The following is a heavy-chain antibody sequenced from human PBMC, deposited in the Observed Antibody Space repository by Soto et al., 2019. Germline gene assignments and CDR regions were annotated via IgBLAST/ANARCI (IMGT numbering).Heavy chain of an antibody. J-gene: IGHJ4*02. V-gene: IGHV4-59*01. CDR3: ASTLSGGFDY. Sequence: QVQLQESGPGLVKPSETLSLTCTVSGDSLTRNYWSWIRQPPGKGLEWLAYIHNGRSTNYNPSPMSRVSRSLDTSKSQFSLNLNSVTAADTAVYYCASTLSGGFDYWGQGTLVTVSS. CDR2: IHNGRST. D-gene: IGHD2-15*01. CDR1: GDSLTRNY.